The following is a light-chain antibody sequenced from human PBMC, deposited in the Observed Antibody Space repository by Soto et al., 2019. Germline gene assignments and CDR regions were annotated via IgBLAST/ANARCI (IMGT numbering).Light chain of an antibody. J-gene: IGKJ5*01. Sequence: EIVLTQSPATLSLSPGERATLSCRASQSVGRYLAWYQQRPGQAPSLLIYDASNRATGVPARFSGGGSWTDVTLPISSLEPEDFAVYYCQQRNDWRRGTFGQGTRLEIK. CDR2: DAS. V-gene: IGKV3-11*01. CDR1: QSVGRY. CDR3: QQRNDWRRGT.